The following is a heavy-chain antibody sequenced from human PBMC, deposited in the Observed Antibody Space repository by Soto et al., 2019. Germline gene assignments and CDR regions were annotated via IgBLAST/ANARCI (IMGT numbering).Heavy chain of an antibody. V-gene: IGHV3-7*01. CDR2: IKQDGSNK. J-gene: IGHJ3*02. Sequence: GGSLRLSCAASGFTISSYWMSWVRQAPGNGLEWVANIKQDGSNKYYADSVKGRFTISRDNSKNTLYLQMNSLRAEDTAVYYCARDPYPGLRRDAFDIWGQETMGTVSS. CDR1: GFTISSYW. CDR3: ARDPYPGLRRDAFDI.